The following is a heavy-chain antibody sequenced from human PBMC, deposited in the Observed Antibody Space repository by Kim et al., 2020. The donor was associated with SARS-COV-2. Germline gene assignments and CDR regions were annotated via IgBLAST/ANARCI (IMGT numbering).Heavy chain of an antibody. CDR3: ARSVGATMEWFDP. J-gene: IGHJ5*02. Sequence: SETLSLTCTVSGYSISSGYYWGWIRQPPGKGLEWIGSIYHSGSTYYNPSLKSRVTISVDTSKNQFSLKLSSVTAADTAVYYCARSVGATMEWFDPWGQGT. CDR2: IYHSGST. D-gene: IGHD1-26*01. CDR1: GYSISSGYY. V-gene: IGHV4-38-2*02.